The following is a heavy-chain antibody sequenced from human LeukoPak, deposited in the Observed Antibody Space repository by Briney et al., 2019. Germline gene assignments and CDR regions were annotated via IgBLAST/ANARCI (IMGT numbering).Heavy chain of an antibody. CDR3: ARGRDLDGDYVCWFDS. D-gene: IGHD4-17*01. CDR2: VFHSGNT. CDR1: DASITTRTYY. V-gene: IGHV4-39*07. Sequence: PSETLSLTCNVSDASITTRTYYWGRVRQAPGKRLEWIGSVFHSGNTFSNPSLTNRVSISIDTSRKQFSLNLRYVTAANTAMYYCARGRDLDGDYVCWFDSWGQGTVVTVSS. J-gene: IGHJ5*01.